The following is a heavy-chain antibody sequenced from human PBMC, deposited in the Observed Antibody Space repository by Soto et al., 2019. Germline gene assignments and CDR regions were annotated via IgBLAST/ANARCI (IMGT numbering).Heavy chain of an antibody. CDR2: ISHDGSNT. Sequence: QVQLVQSGGNVVQPGRSLRLSCAASGFTFSNDGMHWVRQAPGKGLEWLAFISHDGSNTYYADSVKGRFTISRDNSKNTLYLQTNSLRAEDTAVFYCAKAPKIQLRLHYFDYWGQGTLVTVSS. CDR3: AKAPKIQLRLHYFDY. CDR1: GFTFSNDG. D-gene: IGHD5-18*01. J-gene: IGHJ4*02. V-gene: IGHV3-30*18.